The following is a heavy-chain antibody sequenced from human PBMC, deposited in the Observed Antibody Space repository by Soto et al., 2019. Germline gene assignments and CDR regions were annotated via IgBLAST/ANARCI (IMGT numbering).Heavy chain of an antibody. CDR2: ISYDGSNK. Sequence: SLRLSCAASGFTFSSYAMHWVRQAPGKGLEWVAVISYDGSNKYYADSVKGRFTISRDNSKNTLYLQMNSLRAEDTAVYYCARDSRYCSGGSCYEQDYWGQGTLVTVSS. J-gene: IGHJ4*02. CDR1: GFTFSSYA. V-gene: IGHV3-30-3*01. D-gene: IGHD2-15*01. CDR3: ARDSRYCSGGSCYEQDY.